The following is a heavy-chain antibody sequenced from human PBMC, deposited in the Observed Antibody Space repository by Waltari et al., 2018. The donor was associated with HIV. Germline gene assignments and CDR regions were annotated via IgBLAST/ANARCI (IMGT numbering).Heavy chain of an antibody. J-gene: IGHJ5*02. CDR1: GYSFTTYS. V-gene: IGHV7-4-1*02. Sequence: QVQLVQSGSELKKPGASVKVSCKASGYSFTTYSINWVRQAPGQGLEWMGWSHTNPGNPTYAQGFTGRFVFSLDTSVSTAYLQISSLKAEDTAVYYCARAVSPNWFDPWGQGTLVAVSS. CDR2: SHTNPGNP. CDR3: ARAVSPNWFDP.